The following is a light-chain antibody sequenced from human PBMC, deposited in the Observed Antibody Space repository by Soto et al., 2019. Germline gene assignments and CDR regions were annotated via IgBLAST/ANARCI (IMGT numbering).Light chain of an antibody. CDR1: RSDVGGYDF. Sequence: QSVLTQPASVSGSPGQSITISCTGTRSDVGGYDFVSWYQQHPGKAPRLMIYEVINRPSGVSNRFSGSKSGNTASLTISGLQTEDEADYYCSSYTSSSTQVFGGGTKVTVL. J-gene: IGLJ3*02. V-gene: IGLV2-14*01. CDR3: SSYTSSSTQV. CDR2: EVI.